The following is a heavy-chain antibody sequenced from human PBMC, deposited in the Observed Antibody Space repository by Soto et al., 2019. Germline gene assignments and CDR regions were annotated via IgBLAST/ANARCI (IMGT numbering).Heavy chain of an antibody. V-gene: IGHV3-23*01. J-gene: IGHJ6*02. CDR1: GFTFSSYA. D-gene: IGHD6-6*01. CDR3: ANLLKGIAARGYGMDV. CDR2: ISGSGGST. Sequence: HPGGSLRLSCAASGFTFSSYAMSWVRQAPGKGLEWVSAISGSGGSTYYADSVKGRFTISRDNSKNTLYLQMNSLRAEDTAVYYCANLLKGIAARGYGMDVWGQGTTVTVSS.